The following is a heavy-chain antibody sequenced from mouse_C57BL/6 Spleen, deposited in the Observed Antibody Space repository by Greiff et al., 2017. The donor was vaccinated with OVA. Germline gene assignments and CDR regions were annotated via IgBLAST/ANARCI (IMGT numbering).Heavy chain of an antibody. CDR3: ARHEGGYDGYHYFDY. CDR2: FYPGSGSI. Sequence: VQLQESGAELVKPGASVKLSCKASGYTFTEYTIHWVKQRSGQGLEWIGWFYPGSGSIKYNEKFKDKATLTADKSSSTVYMELSRLTSEDSAVYVCARHEGGYDGYHYFDYWGQGTTLTVSS. CDR1: GYTFTEYT. V-gene: IGHV1-62-2*01. J-gene: IGHJ2*01. D-gene: IGHD2-3*01.